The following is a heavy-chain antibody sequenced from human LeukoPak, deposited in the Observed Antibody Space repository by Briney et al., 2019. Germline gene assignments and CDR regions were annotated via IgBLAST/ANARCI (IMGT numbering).Heavy chain of an antibody. V-gene: IGHV3-21*01. J-gene: IGHJ4*02. CDR3: ARAGGGSSLGFDY. CDR2: ISSSSSYI. CDR1: GFLFSNYN. D-gene: IGHD2-15*01. Sequence: GGSLRLSCAASGFLFSNYNMNWVRQAPGKGLEWVSSISSSSSYIYYADSVKGRFTISRDNAKNSLYLQMNSLRAEDTAVYYCARAGGGSSLGFDYWGQGTLVTVSS.